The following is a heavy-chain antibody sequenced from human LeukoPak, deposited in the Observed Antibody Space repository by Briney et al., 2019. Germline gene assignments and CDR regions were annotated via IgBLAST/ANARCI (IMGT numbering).Heavy chain of an antibody. CDR2: ISSSGST. CDR3: ARAAGSGLIDY. CDR1: GDSISSGDYY. V-gene: IGHV4-61*02. Sequence: SQTLSLTCTVSGDSISSGDYYWSWIRQPAGKGLEWIGRISSSGSTNYNPSLKSRVTISVDTSKNQFSLKLSSVTAADTAVYFCARAAGSGLIDYWGQGILVIVSS. D-gene: IGHD6-19*01. J-gene: IGHJ4*02.